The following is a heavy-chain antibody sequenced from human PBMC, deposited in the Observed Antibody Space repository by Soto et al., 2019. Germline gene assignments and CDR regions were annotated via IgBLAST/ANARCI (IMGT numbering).Heavy chain of an antibody. CDR1: GGSLGSDA. J-gene: IGHJ5*02. Sequence: SVNGSCKAPGGSLGSDAITWVRQAPGQGLEWVGRIIPIFGTTNYAQNLQGRVTISADKSTLTSYMELHSLTSDDTALYYCARDRTDSGYYTNWLDPWGQGTQVTVSS. CDR2: IIPIFGTT. V-gene: IGHV1-69*06. CDR3: ARDRTDSGYYTNWLDP. D-gene: IGHD3-22*01.